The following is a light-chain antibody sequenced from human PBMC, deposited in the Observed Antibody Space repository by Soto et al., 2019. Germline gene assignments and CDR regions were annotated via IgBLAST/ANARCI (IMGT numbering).Light chain of an antibody. CDR2: EGS. Sequence: QSALTQPASVSGSPGQSITISCTGTSSDVGSYNLVSWYQQYPGKAPKLMIYEGSKRPSGVSNRFSASKSGNTASLTISGLQAEDEADYYCCSYAGSPHVVFGGGTQLTVL. J-gene: IGLJ2*01. CDR1: SSDVGSYNL. V-gene: IGLV2-23*01. CDR3: CSYAGSPHVV.